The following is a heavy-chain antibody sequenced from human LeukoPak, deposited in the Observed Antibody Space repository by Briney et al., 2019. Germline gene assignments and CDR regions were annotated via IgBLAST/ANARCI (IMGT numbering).Heavy chain of an antibody. J-gene: IGHJ4*02. CDR1: GFTFSSYS. CDR3: ARFYYGSGRPTQLDY. Sequence: GGSLRLSCAASGFTFSSYSMNWVRQAPGKGLEWVSSISSSGSTIYYADSVKGRFTISRDNAKNSLYLQMNSLRAEDTAVYYCARFYYGSGRPTQLDYWGQGTLVTVSS. V-gene: IGHV3-21*04. D-gene: IGHD3-10*01. CDR2: ISSSGSTI.